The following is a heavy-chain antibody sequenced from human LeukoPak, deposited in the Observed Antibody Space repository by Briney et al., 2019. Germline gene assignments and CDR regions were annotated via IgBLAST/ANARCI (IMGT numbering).Heavy chain of an antibody. V-gene: IGHV1-18*01. D-gene: IGHD1-1*01. CDR1: GGTFSSYA. Sequence: GASVKVSCKASGGTFSSYAISWVRQAPGQGLEWMGWISTYDGNTHYAQKLRGRVTMIRDTSTSTVYMELRSLRSDDTAVYYCARDQPRRGPGNHDYWGQGTLVTVSS. CDR3: ARDQPRRGPGNHDY. CDR2: ISTYDGNT. J-gene: IGHJ4*02.